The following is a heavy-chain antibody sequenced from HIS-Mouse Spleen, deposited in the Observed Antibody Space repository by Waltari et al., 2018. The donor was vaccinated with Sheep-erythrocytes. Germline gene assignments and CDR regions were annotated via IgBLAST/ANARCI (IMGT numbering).Heavy chain of an antibody. CDR3: ARDSTSDVFDI. Sequence: EVQLVASGGGLVKPGGSLRLSCAASGFTFSRSSINWVRQAPGKGLEWVSSISSSSSYIYYADSVKGRFTISRDNAKNSLYLQMNSLRAEDTAVYYCARDSTSDVFDIWGQGTMVTVSS. CDR2: ISSSSSYI. CDR1: GFTFSRSS. V-gene: IGHV3-21*01. D-gene: IGHD6-6*01. J-gene: IGHJ3*02.